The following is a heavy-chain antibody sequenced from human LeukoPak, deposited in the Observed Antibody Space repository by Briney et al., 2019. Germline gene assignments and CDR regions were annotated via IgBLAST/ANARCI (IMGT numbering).Heavy chain of an antibody. CDR1: GGSISSYY. V-gene: IGHV4-59*01. D-gene: IGHD3-16*01. J-gene: IGHJ6*02. CDR2: IYFSGST. CDR3: GGKRGGGGGMDV. Sequence: SETLSLTCTVSGGSISSYYCSWIRQPPGKGLEWIGYIYFSGSTNYNPSLESRVTISVDTSKNQFSLKLSSVTAADTAVYYCGGKRGGGGGMDVWGQGTTVTVSS.